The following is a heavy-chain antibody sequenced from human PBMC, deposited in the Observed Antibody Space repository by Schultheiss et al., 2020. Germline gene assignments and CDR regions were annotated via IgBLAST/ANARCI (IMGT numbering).Heavy chain of an antibody. CDR2: IYYSGST. J-gene: IGHJ4*02. CDR1: GGSISSGGYY. CDR3: ASGFIGGGSGYQDDY. Sequence: SETLSLTCTVSGGSISSGGYYWSWIRQHPGKGLEWIGYIYYSGSTNYNPSLKSRVTISVDTSKNQFSLKLSSVTAADTAVYYCASGFIGGGSGYQDDYWGQGTLVTVSS. V-gene: IGHV4-61*08. D-gene: IGHD3-22*01.